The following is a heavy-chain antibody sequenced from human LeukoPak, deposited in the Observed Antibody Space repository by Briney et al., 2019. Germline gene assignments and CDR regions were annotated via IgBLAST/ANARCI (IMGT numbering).Heavy chain of an antibody. J-gene: IGHJ4*02. Sequence: SQTLSLTCALSGDSVSSNSIVWNWIRQSPSRGLEWLGRTYSRSEWYTDYAVSVKSRITIDPDTSKNQFSLQLNSVTPEDTAVYYCARAPPGGYFDYWGQGTLVTVSS. D-gene: IGHD3-16*01. CDR2: TYSRSEWYT. CDR3: ARAPPGGYFDY. CDR1: GDSVSSNSIV. V-gene: IGHV6-1*01.